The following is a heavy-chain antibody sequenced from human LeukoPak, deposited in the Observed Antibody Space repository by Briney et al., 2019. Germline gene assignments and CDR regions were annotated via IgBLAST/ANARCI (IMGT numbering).Heavy chain of an antibody. V-gene: IGHV4-34*01. CDR3: ARNVDTAMVIPHNWFDP. D-gene: IGHD5-18*01. Sequence: PETLSLTCAVYGGSFSGYYWSWIRQPPGKGLEWIGEINHSGGTNYNPSLKSRVTISVDTSKNQFSLKLSSVTAADTAVYYCARNVDTAMVIPHNWFDPWGQGTLVTVSS. J-gene: IGHJ5*02. CDR2: INHSGGT. CDR1: GGSFSGYY.